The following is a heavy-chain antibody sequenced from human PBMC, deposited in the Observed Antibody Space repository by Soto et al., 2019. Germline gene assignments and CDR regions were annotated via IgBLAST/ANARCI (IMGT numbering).Heavy chain of an antibody. V-gene: IGHV3-33*01. CDR2: IWYDGSNK. Sequence: GGSLRLSCAASGFTFSSYGMHWVRQAPGKGLEWVAVIWYDGSNKYYACSGKGRFNISRDKSKDRLYLQMNNLRAEDKAVYYCARSPRAGYYDSSGYSYYFDYWGQGTLVTVSS. J-gene: IGHJ4*02. CDR3: ARSPRAGYYDSSGYSYYFDY. CDR1: GFTFSSYG. D-gene: IGHD3-22*01.